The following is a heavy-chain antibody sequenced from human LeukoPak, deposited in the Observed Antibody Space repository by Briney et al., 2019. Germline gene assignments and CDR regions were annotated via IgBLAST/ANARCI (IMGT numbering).Heavy chain of an antibody. CDR1: GGSISSGDYY. CDR2: IYYSGST. CDR3: ARGYCSGGSCYEDY. Sequence: SQTLSLTCTVSGGSISSGDYYWSWIRQPPGKGLEWIGYIYYSGSTYYNPSLKSRVTMSVDTSKNQFSLKLSSVTAADTAVYYCARGYCSGGSCYEDYWGQGTLVTVSS. V-gene: IGHV4-30-4*01. J-gene: IGHJ4*02. D-gene: IGHD2-15*01.